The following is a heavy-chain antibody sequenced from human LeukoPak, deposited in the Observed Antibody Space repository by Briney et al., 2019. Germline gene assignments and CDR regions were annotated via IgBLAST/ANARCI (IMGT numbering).Heavy chain of an antibody. V-gene: IGHV3-66*01. D-gene: IGHD6-13*01. CDR2: IYSGGST. Sequence: GGSLRLSCAASGFTVSSNYMSWVRQAPGKGLEWVSVIYSGGSTYYADSVKGRFTISRDNSKNTLYLQMNSLRAEDTAVYYCAREAYSSSWYDWFDPWGQGTLVTVSS. CDR3: AREAYSSSWYDWFDP. J-gene: IGHJ5*02. CDR1: GFTVSSNY.